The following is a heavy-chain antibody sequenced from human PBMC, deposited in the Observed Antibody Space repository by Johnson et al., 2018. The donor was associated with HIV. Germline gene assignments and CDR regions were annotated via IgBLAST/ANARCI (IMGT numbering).Heavy chain of an antibody. CDR3: ATLSGSYYAFDI. CDR2: ISYDGSNK. Sequence: QVQLVESGGGVVQPGGSLRLSCAASGFTFSSFGMHWVRQAPGKGLEWVAVISYDGSNKYYAASVKGRFTISRDNSKFPLYLQMNSLRAEDTAVYYCATLSGSYYAFDIWGKGTMVTVSS. J-gene: IGHJ3*02. D-gene: IGHD1-26*01. V-gene: IGHV3-30*19. CDR1: GFTFSSFG.